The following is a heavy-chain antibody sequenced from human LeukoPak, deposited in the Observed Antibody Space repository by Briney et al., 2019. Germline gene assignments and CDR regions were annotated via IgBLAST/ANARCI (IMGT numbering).Heavy chain of an antibody. CDR1: GFTFSSYW. Sequence: PGGSLRLSCAASGFTFSSYWMSWVPQAPGKGLEWVANIKQDGSEKYYVDSVKGRFTISRDNAKNSLYLQMNSLRAEDTAVYYCARLVAYYPTPNYYCYYMDVWGKGTTVTVSS. J-gene: IGHJ6*03. CDR2: IKQDGSEK. D-gene: IGHD3-10*01. CDR3: ARLVAYYPTPNYYCYYMDV. V-gene: IGHV3-7*01.